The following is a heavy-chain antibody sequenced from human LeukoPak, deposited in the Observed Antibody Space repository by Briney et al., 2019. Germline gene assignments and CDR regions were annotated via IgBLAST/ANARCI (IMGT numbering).Heavy chain of an antibody. CDR1: GFRISDYY. Sequence: PGGSLRLSCDASGFRISDYYMSWIRQSPGKGLEWISYITSGGASTNYADSVKGRFTISRDKAKNSVALQLNSLRAEDTAVYYCTRQRRGTYYAFDSWGQGTLVTVSS. V-gene: IGHV3-11*01. D-gene: IGHD3-16*01. J-gene: IGHJ4*02. CDR2: ITSGGAST. CDR3: TRQRRGTYYAFDS.